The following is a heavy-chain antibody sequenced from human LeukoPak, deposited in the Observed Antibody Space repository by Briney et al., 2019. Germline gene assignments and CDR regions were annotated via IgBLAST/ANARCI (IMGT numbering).Heavy chain of an antibody. Sequence: GGSLRLSCEDSGFTFRSYEMNWVRQAPGKGLEWVANIKQDGSEKYYVDSVKGRFTTSRDNAKNSLYLQMNSLRAEDTAVYYCARGYYDILTGYYFPRFWYFDLWGRGTLVTVSS. CDR2: IKQDGSEK. CDR1: GFTFRSYE. CDR3: ARGYYDILTGYYFPRFWYFDL. D-gene: IGHD3-9*01. J-gene: IGHJ2*01. V-gene: IGHV3-7*01.